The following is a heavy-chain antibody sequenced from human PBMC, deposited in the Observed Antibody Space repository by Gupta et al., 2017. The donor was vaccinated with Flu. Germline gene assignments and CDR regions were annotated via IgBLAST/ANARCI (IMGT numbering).Heavy chain of an antibody. Sequence: EVQLVESGGGLVQPGGSLRLSCAASGFTFSSYEMNWVRQAQGKGLEWVSYISSSGSTIYYADSVKGRFTISRDNAKNSLYLQMNSLRAEDTAVYYCARDRALGELFEDGGDDAFDIWGQGTMVTVSS. D-gene: IGHD3-16*01. CDR2: ISSSGSTI. V-gene: IGHV3-48*03. CDR1: GFTFSSYE. J-gene: IGHJ3*02. CDR3: ARDRALGELFEDGGDDAFDI.